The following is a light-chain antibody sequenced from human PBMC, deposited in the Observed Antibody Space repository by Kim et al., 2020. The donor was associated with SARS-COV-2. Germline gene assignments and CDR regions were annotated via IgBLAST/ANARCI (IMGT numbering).Light chain of an antibody. CDR3: HQYNTYMYS. CDR2: KAS. V-gene: IGKV1-5*03. CDR1: QNVKNW. J-gene: IGKJ2*03. Sequence: SASVGDRVNITCRASQNVKNWLAWYQQKPGKAPKLLIYKASNLQSGVSSRFTGSGSGTEFNLTISSLQPEDFATYYCHQYNTYMYSFGQGTKLEIK.